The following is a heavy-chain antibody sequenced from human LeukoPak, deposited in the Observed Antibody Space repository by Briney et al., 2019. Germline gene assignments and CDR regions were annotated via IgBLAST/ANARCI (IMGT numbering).Heavy chain of an antibody. Sequence: GGSLRLSCTTSGFSFSGYWMHWVRQAPGKGLVWVSRIKSDGSSTTYADSVKGRFTISRDNARNTLYLQMNSLRGDDTAVYYCAKSYSYYHMDDWGKGTSVTVSS. CDR1: GFSFSGYW. V-gene: IGHV3-74*01. CDR2: IKSDGSST. J-gene: IGHJ6*03. CDR3: AKSYSYYHMDD.